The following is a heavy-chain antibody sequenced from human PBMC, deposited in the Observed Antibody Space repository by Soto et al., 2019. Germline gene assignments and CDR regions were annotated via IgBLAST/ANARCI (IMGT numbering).Heavy chain of an antibody. CDR1: GYTFTGYY. CDR2: INPNSGDT. D-gene: IGHD5-12*01. Sequence: ASVKVSCKAFGYTFTGYYLHWVRQAPGQGLEWMGWINPNSGDTNYAQKFQGRVTMTRDTSIDTAYMELSTLRSDDTAMYYCSTPDIVAKITSDHWGQGTLVTVSS. CDR3: STPDIVAKITSDH. J-gene: IGHJ4*02. V-gene: IGHV1-2*02.